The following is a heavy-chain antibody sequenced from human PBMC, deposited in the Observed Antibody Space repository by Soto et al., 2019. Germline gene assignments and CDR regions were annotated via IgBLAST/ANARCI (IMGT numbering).Heavy chain of an antibody. CDR1: GFTFSSYE. CDR2: ISSSGSTI. CDR3: ARGSSIYYYGMEV. D-gene: IGHD6-13*01. V-gene: IGHV3-48*03. Sequence: GGSLKLSCAASGFTFSSYEMNWVRQAPGQGLEWVSYISSSGSTIYYADSVEGRFTISRDNAKNSLYLQMNSLRAEDTAVYYWARGSSIYYYGMEVWGQGTTGT. J-gene: IGHJ6*02.